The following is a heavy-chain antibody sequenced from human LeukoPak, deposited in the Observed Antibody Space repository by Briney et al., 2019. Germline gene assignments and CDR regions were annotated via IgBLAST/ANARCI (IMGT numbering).Heavy chain of an antibody. D-gene: IGHD3-10*01. CDR3: ARDQYYYGSGSYYNVNYFDY. J-gene: IGHJ4*02. CDR1: GGSISSYY. Sequence: SETLSLTCTVSGGSISSYYWSWIRQPAGKGLEWIGRIYTSGSTNYNPSLKSRVTMSVDTSKNQFSLKPSSVTAADTAVYYCARDQYYYGSGSYYNVNYFDYWGQGTLVTVSS. CDR2: IYTSGST. V-gene: IGHV4-4*07.